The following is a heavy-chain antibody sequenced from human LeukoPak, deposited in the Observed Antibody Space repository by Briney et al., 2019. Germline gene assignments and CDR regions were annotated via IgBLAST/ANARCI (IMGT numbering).Heavy chain of an antibody. Sequence: ASVKVSCKASGGTFSSYAISWVRQAPGQGLEWMGGIIPIFGTANYAQKFQGRVTITADESTSTAYMELSSLRSDDTGVYCARGSLGWGSEPEYFDYWGQGTLVTVSS. V-gene: IGHV1-69*13. CDR1: GGTFSSYA. CDR3: ARGSLGWGSEPEYFDY. J-gene: IGHJ4*01. CDR2: IIPIFGTA. D-gene: IGHD1-14*01.